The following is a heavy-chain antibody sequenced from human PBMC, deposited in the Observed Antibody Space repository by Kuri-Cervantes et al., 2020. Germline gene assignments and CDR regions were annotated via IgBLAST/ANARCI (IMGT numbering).Heavy chain of an antibody. CDR3: ARDYGGNSGWFDP. CDR2: MNPNSGNT. CDR1: GYTFTSYG. J-gene: IGHJ5*02. D-gene: IGHD4-23*01. Sequence: ASVKVSCKPSGYTFTSYGISWVRQAPGQGLEWMGWMNPNSGNTGYAQKFQGRVTMTRDTSISTAYMELSSLRSEDTAVYYCARDYGGNSGWFDPWGQGTLVTVSS. V-gene: IGHV1-8*02.